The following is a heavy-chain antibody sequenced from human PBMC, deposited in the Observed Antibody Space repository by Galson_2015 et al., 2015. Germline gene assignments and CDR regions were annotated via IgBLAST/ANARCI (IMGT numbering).Heavy chain of an antibody. CDR1: GGSFSGYY. CDR2: INHSGST. V-gene: IGHV4-34*01. J-gene: IGHJ6*03. CDR3: ASGRIAAATNYYMDV. D-gene: IGHD6-13*01. Sequence: SETLSLTCAVYGGSFSGYYWSWIRQPPGKGLEWIGEINHSGSTNYNPSLKSRVTISVDTSKNQFSLKLSSVTAADTALYYCASGRIAAATNYYMDVWGKGTTVTVSS.